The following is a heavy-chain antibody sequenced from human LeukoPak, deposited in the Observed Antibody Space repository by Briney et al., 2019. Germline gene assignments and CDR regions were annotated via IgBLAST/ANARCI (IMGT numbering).Heavy chain of an antibody. Sequence: SETLSLTCTVSGGSISSYYWSWIRQPPGKGLEWIGYIYTSGSTNYNPSLKSRVTISVDTSKNQFSLKLSSVTAADTAVYYCARGGAVAGPFDYWGQGTLVTVSS. CDR1: GGSISSYY. CDR3: ARGGAVAGPFDY. CDR2: IYTSGST. D-gene: IGHD6-19*01. J-gene: IGHJ4*02. V-gene: IGHV4-4*09.